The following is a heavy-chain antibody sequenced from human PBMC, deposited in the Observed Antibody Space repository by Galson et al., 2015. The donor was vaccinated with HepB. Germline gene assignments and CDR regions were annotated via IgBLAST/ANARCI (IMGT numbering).Heavy chain of an antibody. V-gene: IGHV3-73*01. Sequence: SLRLSCAASGFTFSGSAMHWVRQASGKGLEWVGRIRSKANSYATAYAASVKGRFTISRDDSKNTAYLQMNSLKTEDTAVYYCCVLAAAGSYFDYWGQGTLVTVSS. D-gene: IGHD6-13*01. CDR3: CVLAAAGSYFDY. CDR2: IRSKANSYAT. J-gene: IGHJ4*02. CDR1: GFTFSGSA.